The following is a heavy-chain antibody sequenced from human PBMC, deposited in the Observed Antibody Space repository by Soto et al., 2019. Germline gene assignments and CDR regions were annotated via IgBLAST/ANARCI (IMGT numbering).Heavy chain of an antibody. CDR1: GFTFSSYG. Sequence: GGSLRLSCAASGFTFSSYGMHWVRQAPGKGLEWVAVIWYDGSNKYYADSVKGRFTISRDNSKNTLYLQMNSLRAEDTAVYYCATLVKEGAAANDYWGQGTLVTVS. CDR3: ATLVKEGAAANDY. J-gene: IGHJ4*02. V-gene: IGHV3-33*01. CDR2: IWYDGSNK. D-gene: IGHD2-2*01.